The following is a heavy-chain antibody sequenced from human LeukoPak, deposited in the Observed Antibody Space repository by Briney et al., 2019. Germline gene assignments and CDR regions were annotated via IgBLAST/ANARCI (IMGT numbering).Heavy chain of an antibody. J-gene: IGHJ4*02. Sequence: PGGSLRLSCAASGFTFSSYWMSWVRQAPGKGLEWVSVIYSRGSTYYADSVKGRFTISRDNSKNTLYLKINSLRAEDTAVYYCARYYCGGDCYREANYYFDYWGQGTLVTVSS. CDR2: IYSRGST. CDR3: ARYYCGGDCYREANYYFDY. CDR1: GFTFSSYW. V-gene: IGHV3-66*01. D-gene: IGHD2-21*02.